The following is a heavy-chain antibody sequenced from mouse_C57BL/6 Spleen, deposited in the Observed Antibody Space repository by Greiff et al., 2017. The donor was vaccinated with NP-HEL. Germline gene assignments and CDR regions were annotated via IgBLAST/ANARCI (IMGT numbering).Heavy chain of an antibody. CDR1: GFTFNTYA. D-gene: IGHD3-3*01. V-gene: IGHV10-3*01. Sequence: EAGGGLVQPKGSLKLSCAASGFTFNTYAMHWVRQAPGKGLEWVARISSKSSNYATYYADSVKDRFTISRDDSQSMLYLQMNNLKTEDTAMYYCVRDRRAGTLDYWGQGTTLTVSS. CDR3: VRDRRAGTLDY. CDR2: ISSKSSNYAT. J-gene: IGHJ2*01.